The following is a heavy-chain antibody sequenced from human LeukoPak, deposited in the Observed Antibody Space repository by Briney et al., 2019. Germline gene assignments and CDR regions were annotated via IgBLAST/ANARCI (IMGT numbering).Heavy chain of an antibody. V-gene: IGHV3-64D*09. Sequence: GGSLRLSRSASGFIFSSYAMHWVRQAPGKGLEYVSAISSDGGSTYYADSVKGRFTISRDNSKNTLYLQMSSLRAEDTAVYYCVKLPIRIAVAEFSSLFEYWGQGTPVTVSS. CDR1: GFIFSSYA. CDR2: ISSDGGST. D-gene: IGHD6-19*01. J-gene: IGHJ4*03. CDR3: VKLPIRIAVAEFSSLFEY.